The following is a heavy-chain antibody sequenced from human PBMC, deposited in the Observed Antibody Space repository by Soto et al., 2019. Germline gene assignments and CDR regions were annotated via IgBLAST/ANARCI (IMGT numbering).Heavy chain of an antibody. Sequence: GGSLRLSCAASGFTFDDYAMHWVRQAPGKGLEWVSGISWNSGSIGYADSVKGRFTISRDNAKNSLYLQMNSLRAEDTALYYCAKDIGYYYDSSGYPRAFDIWGQGTMVTVSS. D-gene: IGHD3-22*01. CDR2: ISWNSGSI. CDR1: GFTFDDYA. J-gene: IGHJ3*02. CDR3: AKDIGYYYDSSGYPRAFDI. V-gene: IGHV3-9*01.